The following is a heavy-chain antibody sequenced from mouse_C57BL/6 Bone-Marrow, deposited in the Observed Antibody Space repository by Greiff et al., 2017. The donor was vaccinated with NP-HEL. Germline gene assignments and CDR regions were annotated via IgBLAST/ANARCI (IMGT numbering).Heavy chain of an antibody. V-gene: IGHV14-4*01. Sequence: SGAELVRPGASVKLSCTASGFNIKDDYMHWVKQRPEQGLEWIGWIDPENGDTEYASKFQGKATITADTSSNTAYLQLSSLTSEDTAVYYCTTGDYGSSLAWFAYWGQGTLVTVSA. CDR1: GFNIKDDY. CDR3: TTGDYGSSLAWFAY. J-gene: IGHJ3*01. CDR2: IDPENGDT. D-gene: IGHD1-1*01.